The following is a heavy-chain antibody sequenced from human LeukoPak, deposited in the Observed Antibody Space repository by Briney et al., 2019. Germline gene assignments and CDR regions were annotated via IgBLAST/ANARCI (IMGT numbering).Heavy chain of an antibody. J-gene: IGHJ4*02. CDR3: AKECYDRSGYCFDY. D-gene: IGHD3-22*01. CDR2: INSGGSSA. CDR1: GFTFSSHA. Sequence: GRSLRLSCAVSGFTFSSHAISWVRQAPGKGLEWVSGINSGGSSAYYADPVRGQCTTSRDNSTRALFLQMNSLIAEDTAIYYCAKECYDRSGYCFDYWGQGALVAVSS. V-gene: IGHV3-23*01.